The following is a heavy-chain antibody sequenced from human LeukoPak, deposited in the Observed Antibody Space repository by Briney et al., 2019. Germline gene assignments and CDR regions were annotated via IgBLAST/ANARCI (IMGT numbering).Heavy chain of an antibody. CDR3: ARGPYRNSFDY. J-gene: IGHJ4*02. V-gene: IGHV4-34*01. CDR2: INHSGST. CDR1: GGSFSGYY. D-gene: IGHD4-11*01. Sequence: SETLSLTCAVYGGSFSGYYWSWIRQPPGKGLEWIGEINHSGSTNYNPSLKSRVTISVDTSKNQFSLKLSSVTAADTAVYYCARGPYRNSFDYWGQGTLVTVSS.